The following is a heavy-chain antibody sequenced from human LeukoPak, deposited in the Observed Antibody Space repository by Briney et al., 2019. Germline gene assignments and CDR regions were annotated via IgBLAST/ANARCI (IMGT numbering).Heavy chain of an antibody. CDR3: AKGAKRWLQSYPYYFDY. Sequence: PGGSLRLSCAASGFTFSSYAMSWVRQAPGKGLEWVSTISGSGGSTYYTDSVRGRFTISRDNSKNTLYLQIYRLRAEHTAVYYCAKGAKRWLQSYPYYFDYWGQGTLVTVSS. CDR1: GFTFSSYA. D-gene: IGHD5-24*01. J-gene: IGHJ4*02. V-gene: IGHV3-23*01. CDR2: ISGSGGST.